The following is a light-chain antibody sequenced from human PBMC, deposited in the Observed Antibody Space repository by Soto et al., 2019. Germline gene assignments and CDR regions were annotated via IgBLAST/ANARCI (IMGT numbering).Light chain of an antibody. CDR1: QNVGSN. V-gene: IGKV3-15*01. CDR2: GAS. CDR3: QQYNSWPLT. Sequence: EIVMTQSPATLSVSPGERATLSCRAGQNVGSNLAWYQQKSGQAPRLLIYGASTRATGFPARFSGSGSGTEFTLTITSLQSEDFAVYYCQQYNSWPLTFGGGTKVEIK. J-gene: IGKJ4*01.